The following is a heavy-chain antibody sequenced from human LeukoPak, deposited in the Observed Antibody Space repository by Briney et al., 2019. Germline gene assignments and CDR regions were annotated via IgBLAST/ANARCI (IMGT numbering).Heavy chain of an antibody. V-gene: IGHV3-53*01. CDR1: EFTVSSNY. J-gene: IGHJ4*02. CDR3: AREELEIDY. Sequence: GGSLRLSCAASEFTVSSNYMSWVRQAPGKGLEWVSVIYSGGSTYYADSVKGRFTISRDNSKNTLYLQMNSLRAEDTAVYYCAREELEIDYWGQGTLVTVSS. CDR2: IYSGGST. D-gene: IGHD1-1*01.